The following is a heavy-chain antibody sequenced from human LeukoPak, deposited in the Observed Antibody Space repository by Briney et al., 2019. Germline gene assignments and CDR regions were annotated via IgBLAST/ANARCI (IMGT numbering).Heavy chain of an antibody. D-gene: IGHD5-12*01. CDR3: ARHGGYSGYDYDY. V-gene: IGHV4-39*01. CDR1: GGSIRSSYYY. J-gene: IGHJ4*02. Sequence: SETLSLTCTVSGGSIRSSYYYWGWIRQPPGKGLEWIGSIYYSGSTYYNPSLKSRVTISVDTSKNQFSLKLSSVTAADTAVYYCARHGGYSGYDYDYWGQGTLVTVSS. CDR2: IYYSGST.